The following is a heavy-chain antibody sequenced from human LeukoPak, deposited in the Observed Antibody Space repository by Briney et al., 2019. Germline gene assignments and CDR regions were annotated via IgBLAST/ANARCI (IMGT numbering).Heavy chain of an antibody. J-gene: IGHJ6*03. V-gene: IGHV4-59*01. CDR3: VRGNRGSAWYFGYYYMDV. D-gene: IGHD6-19*01. CDR1: GGSISSYY. Sequence: SETLSLTCTVSGGSISSYYWSWIRQPPGKGLEWIGYIYYSGSANYNPSLKSRVTISVDTSKNQFSLKLSSVTAADTAVYYCVRGNRGSAWYFGYYYMDVWGKGTTVTISS. CDR2: IYYSGSA.